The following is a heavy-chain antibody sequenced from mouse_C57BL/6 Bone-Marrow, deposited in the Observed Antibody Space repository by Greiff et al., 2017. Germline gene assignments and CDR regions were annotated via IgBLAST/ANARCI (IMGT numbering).Heavy chain of an antibody. Sequence: VQLKQSGAELVRPGASVKLSCTASGFNIKDDYMHWVKQRPEQGLEWIGWIDPENVDTEYASKFQGKATITADTSSNTAYLQLSSLTSEDTAVYYCTRVWLDYWGQGTSVTVSS. CDR3: TRVWLDY. J-gene: IGHJ4*01. CDR2: IDPENVDT. CDR1: GFNIKDDY. V-gene: IGHV14-4*01. D-gene: IGHD2-10*02.